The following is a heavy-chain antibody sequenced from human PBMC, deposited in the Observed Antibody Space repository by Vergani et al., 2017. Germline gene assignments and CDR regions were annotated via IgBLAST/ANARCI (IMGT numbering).Heavy chain of an antibody. CDR2: IDPNSVDT. CDR1: GFTFTSYH. V-gene: IGHV1-2*06. Sequence: QVQLVQSGAEVKKPGASVRVSCKASGFTFTSYHIHWVRQAPGQGLDWLGRIDPNSVDTRYSQRFQDRVTITRDTSISTAYMELSRLSSDDTAVYYCANKRGDNWFDPWGQGTLVTVSS. J-gene: IGHJ5*02. CDR3: ANKRGDNWFDP. D-gene: IGHD3-16*01.